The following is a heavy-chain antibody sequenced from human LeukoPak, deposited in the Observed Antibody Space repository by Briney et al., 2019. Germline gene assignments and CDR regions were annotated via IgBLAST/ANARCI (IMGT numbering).Heavy chain of an antibody. J-gene: IGHJ4*02. V-gene: IGHV3-30*18. CDR2: ISYDGSNK. Sequence: GGSLRLSCAASGFTLSSYGMHWVRQAPGKGLEWVAVISYDGSNKYYADSVKGRFTISRDNSKNTLYLQMNSLRAEDTAVYYCAKGGLGGSGSYRAFDYWGQGTLVTVSS. D-gene: IGHD3-10*01. CDR3: AKGGLGGSGSYRAFDY. CDR1: GFTLSSYG.